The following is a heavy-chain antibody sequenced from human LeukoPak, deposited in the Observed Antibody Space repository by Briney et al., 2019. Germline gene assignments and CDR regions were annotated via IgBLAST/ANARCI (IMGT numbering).Heavy chain of an antibody. CDR1: GXTFSSYW. Sequence: GGSLRLSCAASGXTFSSYWMHWVRQAPGKGLEWVSVIYSGGSTYYADSVKGRFTISRDNSKNTLYLQMNSLRAEDTAVYYCHIWSGDYWGQGTLVTVSS. D-gene: IGHD2-21*01. J-gene: IGHJ4*02. CDR3: HIWSGDY. V-gene: IGHV3-53*01. CDR2: IYSGGST.